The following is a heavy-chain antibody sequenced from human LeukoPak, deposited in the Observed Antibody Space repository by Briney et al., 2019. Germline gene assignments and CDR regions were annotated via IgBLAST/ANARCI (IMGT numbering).Heavy chain of an antibody. CDR1: GGSISSSSYY. Sequence: SETLSLTCTVSGGSISSSSYYWGWIRQPPGKGLEWIGSIYYSGSTYYNPSLKSRVTISVDTSKNQFSLKLSSVPAADTAVYYCARHPSYYYDSSGYYRGRGYYYFDYWGQGTLVTVSS. D-gene: IGHD3-22*01. CDR3: ARHPSYYYDSSGYYRGRGYYYFDY. CDR2: IYYSGST. V-gene: IGHV4-39*01. J-gene: IGHJ4*02.